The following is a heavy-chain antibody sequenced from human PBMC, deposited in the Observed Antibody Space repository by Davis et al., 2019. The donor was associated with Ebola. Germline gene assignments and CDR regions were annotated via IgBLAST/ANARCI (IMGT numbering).Heavy chain of an antibody. CDR3: ARALGYNSGHTGADY. Sequence: MPSETLSPTCAVQDGSLSGYYWSWIRQPPGKGLEWIGEINHSGSTNYNPSLMSRVTISVDTSMNQFSLKLRSVTAADTAVYYCARALGYNSGHTGADYWGQGTLVTVSS. D-gene: IGHD6-19*01. CDR1: DGSLSGYY. V-gene: IGHV4-34*01. CDR2: INHSGST. J-gene: IGHJ4*02.